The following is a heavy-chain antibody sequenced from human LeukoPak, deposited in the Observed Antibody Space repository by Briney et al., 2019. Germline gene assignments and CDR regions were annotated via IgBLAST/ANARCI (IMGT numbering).Heavy chain of an antibody. V-gene: IGHV4-59*08. CDR1: GGSISSYY. CDR3: ARQGYYDSSGYYRDY. CDR2: IYYSGST. J-gene: IGHJ4*02. D-gene: IGHD3-22*01. Sequence: SETLSLTCTVSGGSISSYYWSWIRQPPGKGLKWIGYIYYSGSTNYNPSLKSRVTISVDTSKNQFSLKLSSVTAADTAVYYCARQGYYDSSGYYRDYWGQGTLVTVSS.